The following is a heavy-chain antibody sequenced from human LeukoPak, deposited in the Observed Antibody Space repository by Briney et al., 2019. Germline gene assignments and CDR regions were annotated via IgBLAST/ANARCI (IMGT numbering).Heavy chain of an antibody. J-gene: IGHJ4*02. D-gene: IGHD2-15*01. CDR1: GFTFSSYS. CDR2: ISSSSSYI. CDR3: ARGGTIVVVVAATYSDY. Sequence: GGSLRLSCAASGFTFSSYSMNWVRQAPGKGLEWVSSISSSSSYIYYADSVKGRFTISRDNAKNSLYLQMNSLRAEDTAVYYCARGGTIVVVVAATYSDYWGQGTLVTVSS. V-gene: IGHV3-21*01.